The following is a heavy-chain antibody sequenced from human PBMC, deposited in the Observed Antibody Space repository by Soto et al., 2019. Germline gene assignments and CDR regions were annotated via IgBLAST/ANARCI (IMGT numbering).Heavy chain of an antibody. CDR1: GDSVSSNGAA. Sequence: SQTLSLTCAISGDSVSSNGAAWNWIRQSPSRGLEWLGKTYYRSKWYSDYAVSVKSRLTINPDTSRNQFSLQLNSVTPEDTAVYYCARGGTSSSKTSFDYWGQGTLVTVSS. D-gene: IGHD6-6*01. J-gene: IGHJ4*02. V-gene: IGHV6-1*01. CDR3: ARGGTSSSKTSFDY. CDR2: TYYRSKWYS.